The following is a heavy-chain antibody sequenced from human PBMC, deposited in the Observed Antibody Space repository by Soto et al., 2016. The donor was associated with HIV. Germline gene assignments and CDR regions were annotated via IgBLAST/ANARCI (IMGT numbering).Heavy chain of an antibody. CDR1: RLTFSKYT. J-gene: IGHJ6*03. V-gene: IGHV3-30*04. CDR3: RGVLMVQGVIKDMDV. Sequence: QVQLVESGGGVVQPGRSLRLSCAASRLTFSKYTMHWVRQAPGKGLEWVAVIWYDGSKTYYADSVKGRFTIFRDNSKNTLYLQMNSLRAEDTAMYYCRGVLMVQGVIKDMDVWGKGTTATVSS. D-gene: IGHD3-10*01. CDR2: IWYDGSKT.